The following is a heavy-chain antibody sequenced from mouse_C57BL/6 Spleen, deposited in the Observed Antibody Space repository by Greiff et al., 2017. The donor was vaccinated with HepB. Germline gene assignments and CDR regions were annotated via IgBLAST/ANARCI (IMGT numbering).Heavy chain of an antibody. D-gene: IGHD2-4*01. Sequence: QVQLKQPGAELVKPGASVKMSCKASGYTFTSYWITWVKQRPGQGLEWIGDIYPGSGSTNYNEKFKSKATLTVDTSSSTAYMQLSSLTSEDSAVYYCARDDYDDGGYAMDYWGQGTSVTVSS. CDR1: GYTFTSYW. V-gene: IGHV1-55*01. CDR2: IYPGSGST. CDR3: ARDDYDDGGYAMDY. J-gene: IGHJ4*01.